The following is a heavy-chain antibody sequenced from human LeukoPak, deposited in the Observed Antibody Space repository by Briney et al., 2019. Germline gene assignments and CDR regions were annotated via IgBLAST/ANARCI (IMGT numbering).Heavy chain of an antibody. CDR3: ARDLIIVGATLRGAFDY. CDR2: IKQDGSEK. J-gene: IGHJ4*02. CDR1: GFTFSSYW. Sequence: PGGSLRLSCAASGFTFSSYWMSWVRQAPGKGLEWVANIKQDGSEKYYVDSVKGRFTISRDNAKNSLYLQMNSLRAEDTAVYYCARDLIIVGATLRGAFDYWGQGTLVTVSS. V-gene: IGHV3-7*01. D-gene: IGHD1-26*01.